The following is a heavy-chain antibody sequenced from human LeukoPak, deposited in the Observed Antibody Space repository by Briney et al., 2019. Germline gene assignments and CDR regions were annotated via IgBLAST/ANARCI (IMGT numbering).Heavy chain of an antibody. Sequence: PSETLSLTCTVSGDSISSNSYYWGWIRQPPGKGLEWIGSMYYSGSTYYNSSLKSRVTISVDTSKNQFSLKLSSVTAADTAVYXXXXXXXXXXSSWYESNNWYFDLWGRGTLVTVSS. CDR3: XXXXXXXXSSWYESNNWYFDL. CDR1: GDSISSNSYY. V-gene: IGHV4-39*07. D-gene: IGHD6-13*01. CDR2: MYYSGST. J-gene: IGHJ2*01.